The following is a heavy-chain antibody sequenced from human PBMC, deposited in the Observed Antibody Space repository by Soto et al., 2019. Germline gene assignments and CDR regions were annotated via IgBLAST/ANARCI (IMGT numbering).Heavy chain of an antibody. J-gene: IGHJ3*02. D-gene: IGHD1-1*01. CDR1: GITLSNAW. Sequence: EVQLAESGGGLVEPGGSLRLSCAGSGITLSNAWMNWVRQAAGKGLEWVGRIRSKGDGGATEYAAPVKGRFTFSRDHSENTLFLQMSALKPEDTGVYFCTSTRPGTNVFDIWGPGTMVIVSS. V-gene: IGHV3-15*01. CDR2: IRSKGDGGAT. CDR3: TSTRPGTNVFDI.